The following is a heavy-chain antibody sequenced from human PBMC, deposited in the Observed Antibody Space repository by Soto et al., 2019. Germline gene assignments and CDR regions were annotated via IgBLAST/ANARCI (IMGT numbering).Heavy chain of an antibody. CDR3: ARDTPPYYYDSSGYYYGMDV. CDR1: GGSISSGGYY. D-gene: IGHD3-22*01. V-gene: IGHV4-31*03. CDR2: IYYSGST. Sequence: QVQLQESGPGLVKPSQTLSLTCTVSGGSISSGGYYWSWIRQHPGKGLERIGYIYYSGSTYYNPSLQSRGTISVGTSKNQFCLKLSSVTAADTVVYYCARDTPPYYYDSSGYYYGMDVWGQGTTVTVSS. J-gene: IGHJ6*02.